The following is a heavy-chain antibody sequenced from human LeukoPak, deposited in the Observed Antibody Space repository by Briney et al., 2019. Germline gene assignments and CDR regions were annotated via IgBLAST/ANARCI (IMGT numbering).Heavy chain of an antibody. V-gene: IGHV3-74*01. CDR3: ASASSHRTAAGGDY. CDR2: INGDGGSR. J-gene: IGHJ4*02. D-gene: IGHD6-13*01. Sequence: GGSLSLSCAASGFPFSTYWMHWVRPAPGKGLVWVSRINGDGGSRNYADSVKGRFTISRDNAKNTLYLQMSSLRVEDTAVYYCASASSHRTAAGGDYWGQGTLVTVST. CDR1: GFPFSTYW.